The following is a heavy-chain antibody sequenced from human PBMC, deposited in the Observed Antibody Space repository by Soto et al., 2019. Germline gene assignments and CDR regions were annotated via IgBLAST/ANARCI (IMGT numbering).Heavy chain of an antibody. CDR3: AREGYCSSTSCYQDWFDP. CDR1: GYTFTGYY. D-gene: IGHD2-2*01. Sequence: ASVKVSCKASGYTFTGYYMHWVRQAPGQGXEWMGWINPNSGGTNYAQKFQGRVTMTRDTSISTAYMELSRLRSDDTAVYYCAREGYCSSTSCYQDWFDPWGQGTLVTVSS. V-gene: IGHV1-2*02. CDR2: INPNSGGT. J-gene: IGHJ5*02.